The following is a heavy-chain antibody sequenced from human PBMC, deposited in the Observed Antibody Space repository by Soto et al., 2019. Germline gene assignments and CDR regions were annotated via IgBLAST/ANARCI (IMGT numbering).Heavy chain of an antibody. V-gene: IGHV1-18*01. D-gene: IGHD3-10*01. CDR3: ASGWFGEFVYQFDY. J-gene: IGHJ4*02. CDR2: ISAYNGNT. CDR1: GYTFTSYG. Sequence: QVQLVQSGAEVKKPGASVKVSCKPSGYTFTSYGITWVRQAPGHGLEWMGWISAYNGNTNYAQKFQGRVTMTTDTTTSTAYMELSSLGSDDTAVYYCASGWFGEFVYQFDYWGQGTLVTVSS.